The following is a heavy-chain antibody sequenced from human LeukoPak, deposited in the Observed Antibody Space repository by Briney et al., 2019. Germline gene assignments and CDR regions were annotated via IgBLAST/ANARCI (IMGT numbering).Heavy chain of an antibody. Sequence: SVKVSCKASGGTFSSHAISWVRQAPGQGLEWMGGIIPIFGTANYAQKFQGRVTITTDESTSTAYMELSSLRSEDTAVYYCARDGYCTNGVCYGGPYYFDYWGQGTLVTVSS. V-gene: IGHV1-69*05. D-gene: IGHD2-8*01. CDR3: ARDGYCTNGVCYGGPYYFDY. CDR2: IIPIFGTA. CDR1: GGTFSSHA. J-gene: IGHJ4*02.